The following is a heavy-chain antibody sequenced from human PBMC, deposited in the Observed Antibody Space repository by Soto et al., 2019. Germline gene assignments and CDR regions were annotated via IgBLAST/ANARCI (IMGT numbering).Heavy chain of an antibody. CDR3: TTGVYCTRPACYAQDWYFDL. Sequence: EVQLVESGGGLVKPGGSLRLSCAASGFTFSVAWMSWVRQSPGKGLEWVGRIKSKTDGGTTDYAAPVKVRFTISRDDSKHTLYLQMNSLKNEDTAVYYCTTGVYCTRPACYAQDWYFDLWGRGTLVTVSS. CDR2: IKSKTDGGTT. J-gene: IGHJ2*01. V-gene: IGHV3-15*01. D-gene: IGHD2-2*01. CDR1: GFTFSVAW.